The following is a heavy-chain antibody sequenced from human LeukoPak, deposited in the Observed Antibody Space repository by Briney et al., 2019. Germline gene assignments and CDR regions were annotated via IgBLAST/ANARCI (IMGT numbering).Heavy chain of an antibody. CDR1: GGSFSGYY. CDR2: INHSGST. V-gene: IGHV4-34*01. D-gene: IGHD5-24*01. Sequence: SETLSLTCAVYGGSFSGYYWSWIRQPPGKGLEWIGEINHSGSTNYNPSLKSRVTISVDTSKNQFSLKLSSVTAADTAVYYCARRAGGWLQFWVLDYWGQGNLVTVSS. J-gene: IGHJ4*02. CDR3: ARRAGGWLQFWVLDY.